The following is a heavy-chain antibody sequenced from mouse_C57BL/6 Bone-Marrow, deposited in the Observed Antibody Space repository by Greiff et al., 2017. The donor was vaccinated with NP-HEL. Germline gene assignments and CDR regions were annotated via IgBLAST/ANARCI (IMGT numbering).Heavy chain of an antibody. CDR2: ISDGGSYT. CDR1: GFTFSSYA. J-gene: IGHJ4*01. CDR3: ARDCPYYAMDY. Sequence: EVMLVESGGGLVKPGGSLKLSCAASGFTFSSYAMSWVRQTPEKRLEWVATISDGGSYTYYPDNVKGRFTISRDNAKNNLYLQMSHLKSEDTAMYYCARDCPYYAMDYWGQGTSVTVSS. V-gene: IGHV5-4*01.